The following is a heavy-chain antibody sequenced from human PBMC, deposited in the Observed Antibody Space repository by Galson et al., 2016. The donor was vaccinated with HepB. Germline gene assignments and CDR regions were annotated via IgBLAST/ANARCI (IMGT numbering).Heavy chain of an antibody. D-gene: IGHD5-24*01. CDR2: LSFDGDKK. V-gene: IGHV3-30*15. CDR3: ARDRNRWLQFTRPYYFGMDV. Sequence: SLRLSCAASGFTLSTYSMHWVRQAPGQGLQRVALLSFDGDKKEYADSVKGRFTISRDISNNTLFLQMSSPTTEDTAIYYCARDRNRWLQFTRPYYFGMDVWGQGTAVTVSS. CDR1: GFTLSTYS. J-gene: IGHJ6*02.